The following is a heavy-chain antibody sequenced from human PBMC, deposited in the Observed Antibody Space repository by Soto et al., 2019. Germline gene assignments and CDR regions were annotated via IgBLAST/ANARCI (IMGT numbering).Heavy chain of an antibody. J-gene: IGHJ4*02. V-gene: IGHV1-2*04. CDR1: GYTFTRYY. CDR3: ARAAERGIQLWLYDY. CDR2: INPNSGGT. Sequence: ASVKVSCKASGYTFTRYYIHWVGQAPGQGLEWMRWINPNSGGTNYAQKFQGWVTMTRDTSISTAYMELSRLRSDDTAVYYCARAAERGIQLWLYDYWGQGTLVTVSS. D-gene: IGHD5-18*01.